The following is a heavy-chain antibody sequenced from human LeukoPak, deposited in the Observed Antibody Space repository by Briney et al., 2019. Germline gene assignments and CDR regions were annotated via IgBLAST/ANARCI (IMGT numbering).Heavy chain of an antibody. D-gene: IGHD5-18*01. J-gene: IGHJ3*02. CDR3: ARQPAATAAFDI. V-gene: IGHV4-59*08. Sequence: SETLSLTCTVSGGSISSYYWSWLRQPPGKGLEWIAYVHNNGETKHNPSLKSRDTISVDTPNNQISLRLSSVTAADTAMYYCARQPAATAAFDIWGLGTMVTVSS. CDR2: VHNNGET. CDR1: GGSISSYY.